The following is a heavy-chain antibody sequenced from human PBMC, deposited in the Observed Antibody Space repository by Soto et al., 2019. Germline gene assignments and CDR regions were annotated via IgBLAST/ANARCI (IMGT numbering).Heavy chain of an antibody. Sequence: SETLSLTCTVSGGSISSYYWSWIRQPPGKGLEWIGSIYYSGSTYYNPSLKSRVTISVDTSKNQFFLKLSSVTAADTAVYYCARASGSYYQFDYWGQGTLVTVS. CDR1: GGSISSYY. J-gene: IGHJ4*02. CDR3: ARASGSYYQFDY. D-gene: IGHD1-26*01. CDR2: IYYSGST. V-gene: IGHV4-59*01.